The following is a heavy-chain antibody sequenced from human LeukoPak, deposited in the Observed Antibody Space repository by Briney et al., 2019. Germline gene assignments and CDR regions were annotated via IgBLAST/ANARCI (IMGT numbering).Heavy chain of an antibody. D-gene: IGHD2-2*01. CDR3: ARGLCGASCYAISGRRSYYGMDV. V-gene: IGHV4-34*01. CDR2: INHSGST. Sequence: GSLRLSCAASGFTFSNAWMSWIRQPPGKGLEWIGEINHSGSTNYNPSLKSRVTISVDTSKNQFSLKLSSVTAADTAVYYCARGLCGASCYAISGRRSYYGMDVWGQGTTVTVSS. J-gene: IGHJ6*02. CDR1: GFTFSNAW.